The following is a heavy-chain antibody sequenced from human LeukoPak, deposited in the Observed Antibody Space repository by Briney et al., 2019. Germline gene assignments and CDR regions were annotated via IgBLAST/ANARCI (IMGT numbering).Heavy chain of an antibody. Sequence: SETLSLTCTVSGGSISSYYWSWIRQPPGKGLEWIGYIYYSGSTNYNPSLKSRVTISVDTSKNQFSLKLSSVTAADTAVYYCARDSFRYYYDSSGYQLWGQGTLVTVSS. V-gene: IGHV4-59*01. CDR3: ARDSFRYYYDSSGYQL. J-gene: IGHJ4*02. D-gene: IGHD3-22*01. CDR2: IYYSGST. CDR1: GGSISSYY.